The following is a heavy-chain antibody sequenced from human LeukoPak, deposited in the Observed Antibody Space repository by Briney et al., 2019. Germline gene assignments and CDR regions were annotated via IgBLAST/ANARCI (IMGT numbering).Heavy chain of an antibody. CDR2: IIPIFGTA. CDR3: ARLVGGYSYGQLMYYFDY. D-gene: IGHD5-18*01. CDR1: GGTFSSYA. J-gene: IGHJ4*02. Sequence: SVKVSCKAPGGTFSSYAISWVRQAPGQGLEWMGGIIPIFGTANYAQKFQGRVTITADESTSTAYMELSSLRSEDTAVYYCARLVGGYSYGQLMYYFDYWGQGTLVTVSS. V-gene: IGHV1-69*13.